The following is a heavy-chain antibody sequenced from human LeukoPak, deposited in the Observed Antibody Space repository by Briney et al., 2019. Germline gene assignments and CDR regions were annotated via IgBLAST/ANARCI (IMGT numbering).Heavy chain of an antibody. D-gene: IGHD3-10*01. V-gene: IGHV4-39*07. CDR3: ARDPTLTPDQWFGEFSFDY. J-gene: IGHJ4*02. Sequence: PSETLSLTCTVSGGSISSSSYYWGWIRQPPGKGLEWIGSIYYSGSTYYNPSLKSRVTISVDTSKNQFSLKLSSVTAADTAVYYCARDPTLTPDQWFGEFSFDYWGQGTLVTVSS. CDR1: GGSISSSSYY. CDR2: IYYSGST.